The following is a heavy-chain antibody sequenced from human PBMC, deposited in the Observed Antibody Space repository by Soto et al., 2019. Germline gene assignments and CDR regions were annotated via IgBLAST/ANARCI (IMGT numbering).Heavy chain of an antibody. CDR1: GGTFSSYA. CDR2: IIPIFGTA. V-gene: IGHV1-69*13. J-gene: IGHJ6*02. Sequence: SVKVSCKASGGTFSSYAISWVRQAPGQGLEWMGGIIPIFGTANYAQKFQGRVTITADESTSTAYMELSSLRSEDTAVYYCARMRPYYYGMDVWGQGTLVTVSS. CDR3: ARMRPYYYGMDV.